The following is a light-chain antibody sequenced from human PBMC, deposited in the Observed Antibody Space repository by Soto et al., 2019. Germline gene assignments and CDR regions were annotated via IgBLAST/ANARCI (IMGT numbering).Light chain of an antibody. CDR1: SSDVGGYNY. CDR3: SSFAGSNTV. CDR2: EVS. Sequence: QSALTQPPSASGSPGQSVTISGPGTSSDVGGYNYVSWYQHHSGKGPKLMIYEVSKWTSGVPDRFSCSKSGNTASLTVAGLQADDEAEYYCSSFAGSNTVFGGGTKLTVL. V-gene: IGLV2-8*01. J-gene: IGLJ2*01.